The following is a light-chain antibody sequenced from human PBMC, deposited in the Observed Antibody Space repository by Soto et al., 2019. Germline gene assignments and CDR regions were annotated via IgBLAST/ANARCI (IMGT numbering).Light chain of an antibody. Sequence: EIVLTQSPGTLSLSPGERATRSCRASQSVSSSYLAWYQQKPGQAPRLLIYDASYRATGIPARFSGGGSGTDFTLSISSLEPEDFAVYYCQQRSDWLTFGGGTTGDIK. J-gene: IGKJ4*01. CDR2: DAS. CDR1: QSVSSSY. V-gene: IGKV3D-20*02. CDR3: QQRSDWLT.